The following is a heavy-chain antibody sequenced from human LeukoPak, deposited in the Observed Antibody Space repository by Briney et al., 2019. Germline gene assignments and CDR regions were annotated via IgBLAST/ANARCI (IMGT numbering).Heavy chain of an antibody. V-gene: IGHV6-1*01. Sequence: SHTLSLTCAISGDSVSSNKTTWNWIRQSPSRGLEWLGRTYYRSKWYNDYAVSVKSRITINPDTSKNQFSLQLNSVTPEDTSVYYCARGDCSGGTCYSDPAFHIWGQGTMVTVSS. J-gene: IGHJ3*02. CDR1: GDSVSSNKTT. D-gene: IGHD2-15*01. CDR3: ARGDCSGGTCYSDPAFHI. CDR2: TYYRSKWYN.